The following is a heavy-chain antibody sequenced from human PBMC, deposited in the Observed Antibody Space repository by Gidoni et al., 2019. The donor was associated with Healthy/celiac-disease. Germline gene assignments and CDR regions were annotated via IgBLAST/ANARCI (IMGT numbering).Heavy chain of an antibody. CDR3: AKLSSGYYINFRTDQSGDDY. CDR2: ISGSGGST. V-gene: IGHV3-23*01. D-gene: IGHD3-22*01. Sequence: APGKGLEWVSAISGSGGSTYYADSVKGRFTISRDNSKNTLYLQMNSLRAEDTAVYYCAKLSSGYYINFRTDQSGDDYWGQGTLVTVSS. J-gene: IGHJ4*02.